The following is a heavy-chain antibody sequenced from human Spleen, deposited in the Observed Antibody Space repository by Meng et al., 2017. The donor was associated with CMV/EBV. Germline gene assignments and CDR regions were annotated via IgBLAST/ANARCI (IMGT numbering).Heavy chain of an antibody. CDR1: GYISSYY. Sequence: GYISSYYWSWIRQPPGKGLEWIGYIYYSGSTNYNPSLKSRVTISVDTSKNQFSLKLSSVTAADTAVYYCARKQGYCSGGSCYDWFDPWGQGTLVTVSS. CDR3: ARKQGYCSGGSCYDWFDP. J-gene: IGHJ5*02. V-gene: IGHV4-59*01. D-gene: IGHD2-15*01. CDR2: IYYSGST.